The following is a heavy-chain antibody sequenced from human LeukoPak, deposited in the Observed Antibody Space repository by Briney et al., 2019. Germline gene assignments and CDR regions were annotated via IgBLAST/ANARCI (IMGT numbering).Heavy chain of an antibody. CDR1: GGSISSGDYY. CDR2: IYYTGST. D-gene: IGHD3-22*01. CDR3: ARASYDASGFYYYGMDV. V-gene: IGHV4-30-4*01. J-gene: IGHJ6*02. Sequence: SETLSLTCAVSGGSISSGDYYWSWIRQPPGKGLEWMAYIYYTGSTYYNPSLQSRVIVSVDTSKNHFSLRLSAVTAADTAVYYCARASYDASGFYYYGMDVWGQGTTVTVSS.